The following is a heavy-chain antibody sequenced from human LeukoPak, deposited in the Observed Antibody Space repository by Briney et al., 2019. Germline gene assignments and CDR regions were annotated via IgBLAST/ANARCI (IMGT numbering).Heavy chain of an antibody. CDR1: GYTFTSYD. J-gene: IGHJ4*02. D-gene: IGHD6-13*01. CDR3: ARVGIAAAGTVPFDY. V-gene: IGHV1-8*01. CDR2: MNPNSGNT. Sequence: ASVKVSCTASGYTFTSYDINWVRQATGQGLEWMGWMNPNSGNTGYAQKFQGRVTMTRNTSISTAYMELSSLRSEDTAVYYCARVGIAAAGTVPFDYWGQGTLVTVSS.